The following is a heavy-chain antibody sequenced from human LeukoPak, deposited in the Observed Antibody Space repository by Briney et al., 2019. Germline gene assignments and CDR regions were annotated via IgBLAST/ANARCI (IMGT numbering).Heavy chain of an antibody. J-gene: IGHJ4*02. CDR3: ARDLSAVGYY. CDR1: GFTFSNYA. Sequence: GGSLRLSCAASGFTFSNYALHWVRQAPGKGLEWVAVISYDDTNKYYVDSVKGRFTISRDNAKNSLYLQMNSLRAEDTAVYYCARDLSAVGYYWGQGTLVTVSS. V-gene: IGHV3-30*04. D-gene: IGHD6-13*01. CDR2: ISYDDTNK.